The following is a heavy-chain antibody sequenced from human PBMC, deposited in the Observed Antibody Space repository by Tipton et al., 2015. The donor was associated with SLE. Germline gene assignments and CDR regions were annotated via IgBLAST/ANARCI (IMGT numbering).Heavy chain of an antibody. Sequence: TLSLTCSVSGGSINVGFYYWGWIRQHPGKGLEWIGNVYYSGNTNYNPSLRSRVTISVDTSKNQFSLELTSVTAADTAVYYCARDPYDSWSDYQATFDYWGQGTLVTVSS. CDR2: VYYSGNT. CDR1: GGSINVGFYY. J-gene: IGHJ4*02. D-gene: IGHD3-3*01. V-gene: IGHV4-31*03. CDR3: ARDPYDSWSDYQATFDY.